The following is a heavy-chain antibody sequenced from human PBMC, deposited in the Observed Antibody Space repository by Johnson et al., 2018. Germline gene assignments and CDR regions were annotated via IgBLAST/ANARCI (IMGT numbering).Heavy chain of an antibody. J-gene: IGHJ6*03. Sequence: QVQLQESGPGLVKPSETLSLTCAVSGGSISGYYWSWIRQSPGKGLEWIASLSYSGNTYFHPSLRSRAIVSVDTSKNNFSLKVSSVTAADTAIYYCARRSGDGNYYYYMDVWGKGTTVTVSS. CDR2: LSYSGNT. V-gene: IGHV4-59*01. CDR1: GGSISGYY. CDR3: ARRSGDGNYYYYMDV. D-gene: IGHD1-14*01.